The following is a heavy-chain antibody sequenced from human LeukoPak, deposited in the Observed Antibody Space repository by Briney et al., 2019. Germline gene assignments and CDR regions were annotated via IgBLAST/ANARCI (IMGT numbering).Heavy chain of an antibody. CDR3: AGASYQRGYYFDY. CDR2: IYYSGST. J-gene: IGHJ4*02. D-gene: IGHD2-2*01. V-gene: IGHV4-59*01. CDR1: GGSISSYY. Sequence: SETLSLTCTASGGSISSYYWNWIRQPPGKGLEWIGYIYYSGSTNYNPSLKSRVTISVDTSKNQFSLKLSSVTAADTAVYYCAGASYQRGYYFDYWGQGTLVTVSS.